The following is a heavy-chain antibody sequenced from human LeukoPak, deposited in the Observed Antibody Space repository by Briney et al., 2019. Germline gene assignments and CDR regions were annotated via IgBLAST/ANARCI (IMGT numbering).Heavy chain of an antibody. CDR2: IWYDGNHK. CDR1: GFTFSSYG. CDR3: AKAPKRYCTSASCQGYFDY. J-gene: IGHJ4*02. Sequence: GGSQRLSCAASGFTFSSYGMHWVRQAPGKGLEWVAIIWYDGNHKYYVDSVKGRFTISRDNSKNTLYLQMDSLRAEDTAVYYCAKAPKRYCTSASCQGYFDYWGQGTLVTVSS. V-gene: IGHV3-33*06. D-gene: IGHD2-2*01.